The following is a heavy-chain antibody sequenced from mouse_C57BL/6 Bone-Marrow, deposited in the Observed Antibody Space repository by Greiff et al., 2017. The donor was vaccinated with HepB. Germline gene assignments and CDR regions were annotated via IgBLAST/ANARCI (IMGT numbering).Heavy chain of an antibody. CDR2: ISSGGDYI. V-gene: IGHV5-9-1*02. CDR3: TREGTGTGWFAY. J-gene: IGHJ3*01. Sequence: EVQRVESGEGLVKPGGSLKLSCAASGFTFSSYAMSWVRQTPEKRLEWVAYISSGGDYIYYADTVKGRFTISRDNARNTLYLQMSSLKSEDTAMYYCTREGTGTGWFAYWGQGTLVTVSA. CDR1: GFTFSSYA. D-gene: IGHD4-1*01.